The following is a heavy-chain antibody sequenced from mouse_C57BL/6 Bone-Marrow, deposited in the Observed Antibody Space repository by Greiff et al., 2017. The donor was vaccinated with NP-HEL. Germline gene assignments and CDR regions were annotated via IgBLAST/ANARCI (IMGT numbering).Heavy chain of an antibody. CDR1: GYTFTSYW. Sequence: QVQLQQPGAELVRPGTSVKLSCKASGYTFTSYWMHWVKQRPGQGLEWIGVIDPSDSYTNYNQKFKGKATLTVDTSSSTAYMQLSSLTSEDSAVYYCAGGPFYYLYAKDYWGQGTSVTVSS. J-gene: IGHJ4*01. CDR2: IDPSDSYT. V-gene: IGHV1-59*01. CDR3: AGGPFYYLYAKDY. D-gene: IGHD1-1*01.